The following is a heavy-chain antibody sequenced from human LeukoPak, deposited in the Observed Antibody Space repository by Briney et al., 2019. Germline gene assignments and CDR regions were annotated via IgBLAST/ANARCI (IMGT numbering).Heavy chain of an antibody. Sequence: SETLSLTCTVSGGSISSYYWSWIRQPPGKGLEWIGYIYYSGSTNYNPSLKSRVTISVDTSKNQFSLKLSSVTAADTAVYYYARGTYAGYWGQGTLVTVSS. CDR1: GGSISSYY. CDR3: ARGTYAGY. J-gene: IGHJ4*02. D-gene: IGHD1-7*01. V-gene: IGHV4-59*01. CDR2: IYYSGST.